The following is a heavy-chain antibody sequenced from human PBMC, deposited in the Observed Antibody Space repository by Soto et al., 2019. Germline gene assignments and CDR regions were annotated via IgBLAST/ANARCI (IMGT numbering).Heavy chain of an antibody. CDR1: GYTFTSYY. CDR3: ARFIAAAGKGHYFDY. CDR2: INPSGGST. J-gene: IGHJ4*02. V-gene: IGHV1-46*01. D-gene: IGHD6-13*01. Sequence: GASVKVSCKASGYTFTSYYMHWVRQAPGQGLERMGIINPSGGSTSYAQKFQGRVTMTRDTSTSTVYMELSSLRSEDTAVYYCARFIAAAGKGHYFDYWGQGTLVTVSS.